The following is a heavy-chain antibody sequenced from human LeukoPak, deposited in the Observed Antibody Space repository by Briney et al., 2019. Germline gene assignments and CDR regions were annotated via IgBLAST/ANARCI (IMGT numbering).Heavy chain of an antibody. CDR3: ARVPLLLWFGELLFDY. V-gene: IGHV1-3*01. CDR2: INASNGNT. D-gene: IGHD3-10*01. J-gene: IGHJ4*02. Sequence: ASVKVSCKASGYTFTSYAMHWVRQAPGQRLEWMGWINASNGNTKYSQKFQGRVTITRDTSASTAYMELSSLRSEDTAVYYCARVPLLLWFGELLFDYWGQGTLVTVSS. CDR1: GYTFTSYA.